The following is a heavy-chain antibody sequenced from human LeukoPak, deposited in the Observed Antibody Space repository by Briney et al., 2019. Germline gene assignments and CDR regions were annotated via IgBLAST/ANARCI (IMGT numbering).Heavy chain of an antibody. Sequence: GGSLRLSCTASGFSFSKVRMSWVRQAPGKGLEWVSAISGSGGSTYYADSVKARFTISRDNSKNTLYLQMNSLRAEDTAVYYCAKSSVAVAGTYFTYYYYYMDVWGKGTTVTVSS. D-gene: IGHD6-19*01. CDR1: GFSFSKVR. CDR2: ISGSGGST. CDR3: AKSSVAVAGTYFTYYYYYMDV. J-gene: IGHJ6*03. V-gene: IGHV3-23*01.